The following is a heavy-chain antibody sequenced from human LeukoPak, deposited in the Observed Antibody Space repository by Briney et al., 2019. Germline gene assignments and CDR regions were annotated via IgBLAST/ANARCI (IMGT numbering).Heavy chain of an antibody. V-gene: IGHV1-46*01. CDR3: ARVHLAYCGGDCYSGFDY. CDR2: INPIGCST. Sequence: ASVKVSCKASGYTFTSYYMHWVRQAPGQGLEGMGIINPIGCSTSYSTKFQGRVTITRDTSASTAYMELSSLRSEDTAVYYCARVHLAYCGGDCYSGFDYWGQGTLVTVSS. J-gene: IGHJ4*02. CDR1: GYTFTSYY. D-gene: IGHD2-21*02.